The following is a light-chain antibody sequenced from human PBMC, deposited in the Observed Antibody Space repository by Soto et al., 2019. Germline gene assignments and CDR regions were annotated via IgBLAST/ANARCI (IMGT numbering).Light chain of an antibody. CDR1: QSLTSNF. CDR2: GAS. CDR3: QQYGGSPPST. J-gene: IGKJ1*01. Sequence: EIVLTQSPGTLSLSPGERGTLSCRASQSLTSNFLAWYQQRPGQAPRLLIYGASTRPTDSPDRFSGNGSGTDFTLTINGLDPDDVAVYYCQQYGGSPPSTFGQGTKVEV. V-gene: IGKV3-20*01.